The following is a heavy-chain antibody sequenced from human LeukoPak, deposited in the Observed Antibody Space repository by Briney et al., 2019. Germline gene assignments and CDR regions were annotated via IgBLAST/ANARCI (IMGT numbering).Heavy chain of an antibody. V-gene: IGHV1-18*01. Sequence: ASVKVSCKASGYTFTSYGISWVRQAPGQGLEWMGWISAYNGNTNYAQKFQGRVTMTRDTSTSTVYMELSSLRSEDSAVYYCARWTTTYLDYWGQGTLVIVSS. CDR2: ISAYNGNT. CDR3: ARWTTTYLDY. CDR1: GYTFTSYG. J-gene: IGHJ4*02. D-gene: IGHD4-11*01.